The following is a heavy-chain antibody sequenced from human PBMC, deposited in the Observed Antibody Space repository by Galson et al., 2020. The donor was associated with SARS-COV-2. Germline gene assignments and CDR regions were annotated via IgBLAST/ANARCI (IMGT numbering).Heavy chain of an antibody. CDR3: ARHPASSGWYNWFDP. CDR1: GFTFSSYA. V-gene: IGHV3-30-3*01. CDR2: ISYDGSNK. J-gene: IGHJ5*02. Sequence: GGSLRLSCAASGFTFSSYAMHWVRQAPGKGLEWVAVISYDGSNKYYADSVKGRFTISRDNSKNTLYLQMNSLRAEDTAVYYCARHPASSGWYNWFDPWGQGTLVTVSS. D-gene: IGHD6-19*01.